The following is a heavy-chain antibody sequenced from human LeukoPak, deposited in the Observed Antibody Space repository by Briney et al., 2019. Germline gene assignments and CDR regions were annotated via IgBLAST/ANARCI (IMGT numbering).Heavy chain of an antibody. Sequence: ASVKVSCKASGGTFSSYAISWVRQAPGQGLEWVGWISANNGDTDYAQKFQARVTVTTDTSTSTAYMELRSLRSDDTAVYYCARESHVSREDSWGQGTLVTVSS. CDR1: GGTFSSYA. CDR3: ARESHVSREDS. V-gene: IGHV1-18*01. D-gene: IGHD1-26*01. CDR2: ISANNGDT. J-gene: IGHJ4*02.